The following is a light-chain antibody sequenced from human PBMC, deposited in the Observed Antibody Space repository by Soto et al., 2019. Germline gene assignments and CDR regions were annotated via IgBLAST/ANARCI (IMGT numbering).Light chain of an antibody. CDR3: AAWDDSLSGVL. CDR1: SSNIGSNY. J-gene: IGLJ2*01. Sequence: QSVLTQPPSASGAPGQRVTISCSGSSSNIGSNYVYWYQQLPGTAPKLLIYRNNQRRSGVPDRFSGSKSGTSVSLAISGLRSEDEANYYCAAWDDSLSGVLFGGGTNSPS. V-gene: IGLV1-47*01. CDR2: RNN.